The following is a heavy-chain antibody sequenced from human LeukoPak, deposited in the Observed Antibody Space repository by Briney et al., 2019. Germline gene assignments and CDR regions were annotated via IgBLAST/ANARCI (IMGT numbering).Heavy chain of an antibody. V-gene: IGHV3-21*01. CDR1: GFTFSSYS. CDR3: ARDQVGDGFDY. Sequence: GGSLRLSCAASGFTFSSYSMNWVRQAPGKGLEWVSSISSSSSYIYYADSVKGRFTISRDNARNSLYLQMNSLRAEDTAVYYCARDQVGDGFDYWGQGTLVTVSS. CDR2: ISSSSSYI. D-gene: IGHD3-16*01. J-gene: IGHJ4*02.